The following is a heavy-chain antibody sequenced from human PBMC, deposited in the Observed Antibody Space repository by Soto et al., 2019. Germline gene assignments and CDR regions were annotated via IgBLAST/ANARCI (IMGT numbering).Heavy chain of an antibody. J-gene: IGHJ4*02. V-gene: IGHV4-39*01. CDR3: ARLDRKTAKALY. CDR1: GGSIISSSYY. D-gene: IGHD5-18*01. CDR2: IYYTGSV. Sequence: PSETLSLTCTVSGGSIISSSYYWGWIRQPPGKGLDWIGNIYYTGSVYYNPSLKSRVTISVDTSGNQFSLKLGSVTAADTAIYYCARLDRKTAKALYWGQGTLVTVSS.